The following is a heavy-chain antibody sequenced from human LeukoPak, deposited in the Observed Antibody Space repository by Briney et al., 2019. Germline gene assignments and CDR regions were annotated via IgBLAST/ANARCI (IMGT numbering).Heavy chain of an antibody. D-gene: IGHD6-25*01. J-gene: IGHJ6*03. V-gene: IGHV3-11*04. CDR3: ARFAAGGSYYYYMDV. Sequence: GGSLRLSCAASGFTFSDYYMSWIRQAPGKGLEWVSYISSSGSTIYYADSVKGRFTISRDNDKNSLYLQMNSLRADDTAVYYCARFAAGGSYYYYMDVWGKGTTVTVSS. CDR2: ISSSGSTI. CDR1: GFTFSDYY.